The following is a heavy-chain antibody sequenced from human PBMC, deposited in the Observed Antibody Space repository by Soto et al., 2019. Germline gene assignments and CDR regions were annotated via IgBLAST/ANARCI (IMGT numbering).Heavy chain of an antibody. CDR1: GYTFTGYY. J-gene: IGHJ4*02. D-gene: IGHD3-16*01. CDR2: MRPDSGGA. V-gene: IGHV1-2*02. CDR3: ARDPHEGVYDY. Sequence: GASVKVSCKASGYTFTGYYLHWTRQAPGQGLQWMGWMRPDSGGANYAQKFQGRVSMTRDTSTSTFYMELSRLASDDTAVYYCARDPHEGVYDYWGQGTQVTVSS.